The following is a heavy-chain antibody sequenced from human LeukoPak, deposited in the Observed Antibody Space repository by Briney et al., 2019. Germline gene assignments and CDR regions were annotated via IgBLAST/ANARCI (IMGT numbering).Heavy chain of an antibody. CDR2: IYYGGST. V-gene: IGHV4-59*01. Sequence: PSETLSLTCTVSGGSISSYYWSWIRQPPGKGLEWIGYIYYGGSTNYNPSLKSRVTISVDTSKNQFSLKLSSVTAADTAGYYCARVSSWSGYFTLSYWGQGTLVTVSS. J-gene: IGHJ4*02. D-gene: IGHD3-3*01. CDR3: ARVSSWSGYFTLSY. CDR1: GGSISSYY.